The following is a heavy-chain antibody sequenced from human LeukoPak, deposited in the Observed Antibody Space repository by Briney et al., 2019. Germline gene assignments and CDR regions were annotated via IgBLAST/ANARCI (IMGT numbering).Heavy chain of an antibody. D-gene: IGHD6-19*01. V-gene: IGHV3-7*01. CDR1: GFTFSNYW. CDR2: IKQDGSER. J-gene: IGHJ2*01. Sequence: GGSLRLSCAASGFTFSNYWMTWVRQARWKGLEGVANIKQDGSERYYVDSVKGRFTISRDNAKNSLYLQMNSLRAEDTAVYYCARGSDAVTGPHSWYFDLWGRGTLVTVSS. CDR3: ARGSDAVTGPHSWYFDL.